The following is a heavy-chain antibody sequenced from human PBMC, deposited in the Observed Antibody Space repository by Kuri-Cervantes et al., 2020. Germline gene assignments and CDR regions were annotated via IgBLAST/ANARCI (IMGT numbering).Heavy chain of an antibody. CDR1: GYTFTGYY. D-gene: IGHD3-22*01. V-gene: IGHV1-46*01. Sequence: ASVKVSCKASGYTFTGYYMHWVRQAPGQGLEWMGWINPSGGGTSYAQKFQGRVTMTRDTSTSTVYMELSRLRSDDTAVYYCARDLDYYDSSGYYPTFDYWGQGTLVTVSS. J-gene: IGHJ4*02. CDR3: ARDLDYYDSSGYYPTFDY. CDR2: INPSGGGT.